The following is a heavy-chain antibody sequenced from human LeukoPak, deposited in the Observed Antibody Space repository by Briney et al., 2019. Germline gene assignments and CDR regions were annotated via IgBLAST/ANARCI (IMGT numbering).Heavy chain of an antibody. Sequence: PGGSLRLSCAASGFTFSSYGMHWVRQAPGKGLEWVAFIRYDGSNKYYADSVKGRFTISRDNSKNTLYLQMNSLRAEDTAVYYCAKPPEGVYGYWGSYAFDIWGQGTMVTVSS. V-gene: IGHV3-30*02. J-gene: IGHJ3*02. CDR3: AKPPEGVYGYWGSYAFDI. D-gene: IGHD7-27*01. CDR1: GFTFSSYG. CDR2: IRYDGSNK.